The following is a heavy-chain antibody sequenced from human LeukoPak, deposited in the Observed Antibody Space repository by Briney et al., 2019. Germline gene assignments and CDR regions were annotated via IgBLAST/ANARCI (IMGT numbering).Heavy chain of an antibody. V-gene: IGHV3-30-3*01. CDR2: ISYDGSNK. D-gene: IGHD2-8*01. CDR1: GITVSSNY. CDR3: ARAGKLYCTNGVCYTSYYYGMDV. J-gene: IGHJ6*02. Sequence: GGSLRLSCAVSGITVSSNYISWVRQAPGKGLEWVAVISYDGSNKYYADSVKGRFTISRDNSKNTLYLQMNSLRAEDTAVYYCARAGKLYCTNGVCYTSYYYGMDVWGQGTTVTVSS.